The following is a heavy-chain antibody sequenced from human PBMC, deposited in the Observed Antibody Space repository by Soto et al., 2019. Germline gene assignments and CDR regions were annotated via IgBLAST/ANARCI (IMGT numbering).Heavy chain of an antibody. Sequence: ASVKVSCKACGYGFTIYDMNWVRQATGQGLEWMGWVNPNSGNTGYAQKFQGRVTMTRNTSISTAYMELSSLRSEDTAVYYCARVVSWFDPWGQGTLVTVSS. CDR1: GYGFTIYD. CDR3: ARVVSWFDP. CDR2: VNPNSGNT. J-gene: IGHJ5*02. V-gene: IGHV1-8*02. D-gene: IGHD3-16*01.